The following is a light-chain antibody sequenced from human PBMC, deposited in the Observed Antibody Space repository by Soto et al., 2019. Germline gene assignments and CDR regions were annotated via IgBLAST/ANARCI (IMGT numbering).Light chain of an antibody. J-gene: IGKJ1*01. CDR2: GAS. CDR1: ESVSGNY. Sequence: IVVTQSPGTRSVSPGERATLSCRATESVSGNYVAWYQQNRGQAPRLVIYGASRRATGIPDRFRGSVSGTDGTLTISSLEPEDAAVYYCQQSGNSPWTFGQGTKVDIK. CDR3: QQSGNSPWT. V-gene: IGKV3-20*01.